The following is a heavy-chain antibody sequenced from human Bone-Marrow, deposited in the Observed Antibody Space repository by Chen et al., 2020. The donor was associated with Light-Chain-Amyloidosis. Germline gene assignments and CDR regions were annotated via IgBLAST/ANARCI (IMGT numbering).Heavy chain of an antibody. Sequence: EVQPEQSGPEVKKPGESLKLSCKGSGYTFPNYWIGWVHQVPGKGLEWMGVIYPDDSDARYSPSFEGQFPISSDKSITTAYLQWRSLKASDTAMYYCARRRDGYNFDYWGQGTLVTVSS. CDR3: ARRRDGYNFDY. J-gene: IGHJ4*02. CDR1: GYTFPNYW. D-gene: IGHD5-12*01. CDR2: IYPDDSDA. V-gene: IGHV5-51*07.